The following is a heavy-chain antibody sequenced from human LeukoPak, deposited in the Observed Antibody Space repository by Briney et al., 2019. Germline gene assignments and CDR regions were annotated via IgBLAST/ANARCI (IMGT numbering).Heavy chain of an antibody. CDR2: INPNSGGT. V-gene: IGHV1-2*02. D-gene: IGHD3-9*01. Sequence: ASVKVSCKASGYTFTGYYMHRVRQAPGQGLEWMGWINPNSGGTNYAQKFQGRVTMTRDTSISTAYMELSRLRSDDTAVYYCARLRDDILTGYFDYWGQGTLVTVSS. CDR3: ARLRDDILTGYFDY. J-gene: IGHJ4*02. CDR1: GYTFTGYY.